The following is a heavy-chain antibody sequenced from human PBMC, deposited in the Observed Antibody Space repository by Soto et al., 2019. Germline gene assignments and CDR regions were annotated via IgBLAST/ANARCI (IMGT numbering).Heavy chain of an antibody. CDR1: GYSFTSYW. V-gene: IGHV5-51*01. Sequence: GESLKISCKGSGYSFTSYWIGWVRQMPGKGLEWMGIIYPGDSDTRYSPSFQGQVTISADKSISTAYLQWSSLKASDTAVYYCARDESGSGSYYSLARYYYMDVWGKGTTVTVSS. D-gene: IGHD3-10*01. CDR2: IYPGDSDT. CDR3: ARDESGSGSYYSLARYYYMDV. J-gene: IGHJ6*03.